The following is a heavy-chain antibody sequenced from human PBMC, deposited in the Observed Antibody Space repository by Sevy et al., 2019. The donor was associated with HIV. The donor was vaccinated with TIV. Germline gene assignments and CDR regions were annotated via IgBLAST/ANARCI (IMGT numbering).Heavy chain of an antibody. CDR2: IYYSGST. CDR1: GGSISSYY. Sequence: SEILSLTCTVSGGSISSYYWSWIRQPPGKGLEWIGYIYYSGSTNYNPSLKSRVTISVVTSKNQFSLKLSSVTAADTAVYYCARDLFYGDPTSWGQGTLVTVSS. CDR3: ARDLFYGDPTS. D-gene: IGHD4-17*01. V-gene: IGHV4-59*01. J-gene: IGHJ4*02.